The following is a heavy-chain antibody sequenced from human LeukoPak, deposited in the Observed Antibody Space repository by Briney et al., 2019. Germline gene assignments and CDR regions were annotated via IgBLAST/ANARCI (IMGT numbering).Heavy chain of an antibody. CDR2: IYATGST. V-gene: IGHV4-4*07. CDR3: AKEEAGAAAGLFDS. D-gene: IGHD6-13*01. J-gene: IGHJ4*02. CDR1: GGSISSYY. Sequence: SETLSLTCTVSGGSISSYYWSWIRQPAGEGLEWIERIYATGSTNHNPSLKSRVTMSVDTSKNQFSLRLISVTAADTALYYCAKEEAGAAAGLFDSWGQGILVTVSS.